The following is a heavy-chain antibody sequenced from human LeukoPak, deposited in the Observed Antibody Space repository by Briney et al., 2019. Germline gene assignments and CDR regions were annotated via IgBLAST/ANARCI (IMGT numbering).Heavy chain of an antibody. CDR2: INSNSSVT. J-gene: IGHJ5*02. Sequence: ASVTVSCKPSGYTFTSYGMSWVRQAPGQGLEWMGWINSNSSVTDYAQEFRGRVTMTRDTSRSTAYMELSRLRSDDTAVYYCARIALPGRHYFVPWGQGTLVTVS. V-gene: IGHV1-2*02. CDR1: GYTFTSYG. D-gene: IGHD6-13*01. CDR3: ARIALPGRHYFVP.